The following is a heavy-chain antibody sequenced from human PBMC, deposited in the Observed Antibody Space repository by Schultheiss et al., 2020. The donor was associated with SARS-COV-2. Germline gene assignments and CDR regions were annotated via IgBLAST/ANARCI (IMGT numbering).Heavy chain of an antibody. J-gene: IGHJ4*02. CDR2: IYPDDSDT. CDR3: ARRYSGYENFFDF. V-gene: IGHV5-51*01. CDR1: GYSFTSHL. Sequence: GGSLRLSCEGSGYSFTSHLIAWVRQMPGKGLEWMGIIYPDDSDTKYGPSFRGQVTFTVDKSISTAYLQLSSLKASDTAIYYCARRYSGYENFFDFWGQGTPVTVSS. D-gene: IGHD5-12*01.